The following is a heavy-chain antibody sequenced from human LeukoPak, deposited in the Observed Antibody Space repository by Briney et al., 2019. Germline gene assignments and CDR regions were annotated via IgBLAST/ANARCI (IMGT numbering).Heavy chain of an antibody. CDR2: IKQDGSEK. J-gene: IGHJ4*02. CDR1: GFTFSSYW. CDR3: SRDPIAVAGTGAPHRYYFDY. Sequence: PGGSLRLSCAASGFTFSSYWMSWVRQAPGKWLEWVANIKQDGSEKYYVDSVKGRFTISRDNAKNSLYLQMNSLRAEDKAVYYCSRDPIAVAGTGAPHRYYFDYWGQGTLVTVSS. D-gene: IGHD6-19*01. V-gene: IGHV3-7*01.